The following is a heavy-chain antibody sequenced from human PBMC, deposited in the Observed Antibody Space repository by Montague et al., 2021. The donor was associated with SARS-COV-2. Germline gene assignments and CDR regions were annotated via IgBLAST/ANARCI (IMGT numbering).Heavy chain of an antibody. D-gene: IGHD4-23*01. CDR3: ARWDPQTLTLIGLRGKSGSDH. CDR1: GGSFSGYY. V-gene: IGHV4-34*01. J-gene: IGHJ5*02. Sequence: SETLSLTCAVYGGSFSGYYWTWIRQSPGKGLEWIAEINHSGTTNYNFNPSLRSRVTIYVDTSKSQLSLKLTSVTAADTGVYYCARWDPQTLTLIGLRGKSGSDHWGQGTLVTVSS. CDR2: INHSGTT.